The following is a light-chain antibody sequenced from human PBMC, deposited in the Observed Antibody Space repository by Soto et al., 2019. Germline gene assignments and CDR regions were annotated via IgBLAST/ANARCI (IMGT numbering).Light chain of an antibody. J-gene: IGKJ2*01. CDR1: QSVGSD. Sequence: EMVITQSPATLSVSPGERATLSCRASQSVGSDLAWYQQKPGQAPRFLIFGASTRASGIPARFSGSGSGTEFTLTISSLQSEDFAVYYCQQYNNWPYTFGQGTKLEI. CDR2: GAS. CDR3: QQYNNWPYT. V-gene: IGKV3-15*01.